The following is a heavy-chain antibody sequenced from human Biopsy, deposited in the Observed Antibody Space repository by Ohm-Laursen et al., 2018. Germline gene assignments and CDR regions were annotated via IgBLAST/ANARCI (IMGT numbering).Heavy chain of an antibody. V-gene: IGHV4-34*01. CDR3: ASVVLGPTNDAFDL. J-gene: IGHJ3*01. Sequence: GTLSLTCAVYGESFNGYYWSWIRQTPGKGLEWIGEINHSGRTNYNPSLKSRVTISVDTSKNQFSLKVRSVTAADTAVYYCASVVLGPTNDAFDLWGQGTMVVVSS. CDR1: GESFNGYY. CDR2: INHSGRT. D-gene: IGHD3-22*01.